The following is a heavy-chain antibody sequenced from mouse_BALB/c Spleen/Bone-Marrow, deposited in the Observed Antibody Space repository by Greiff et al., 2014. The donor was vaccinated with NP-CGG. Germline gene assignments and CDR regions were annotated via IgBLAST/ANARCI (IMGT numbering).Heavy chain of an antibody. J-gene: IGHJ3*01. CDR3: ARSDYRYDPLAN. CDR2: IDTSDSYI. D-gene: IGHD2-14*01. Sequence: VKLMESGAELVVPGASVKMSCKASGYTFTDYWMHWVKQRPGQGLEWIGAIDTSDSYISYNQKFKGKATLTVDESSSTAYMQFSSLTSEDSAVYHCARSDYRYDPLANWGQGTLVTVSA. CDR1: GYTFTDYW. V-gene: IGHV1-69*01.